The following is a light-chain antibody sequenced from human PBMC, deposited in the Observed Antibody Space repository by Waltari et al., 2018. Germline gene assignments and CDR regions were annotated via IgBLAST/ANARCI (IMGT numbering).Light chain of an antibody. CDR3: QQYGSSPWT. J-gene: IGKJ1*01. V-gene: IGKV3-20*01. CDR2: AAS. CDR1: QSVSSSY. Sequence: EIVLTQSTGTLSLSPGERATLPCRASQSVSSSYLAWYQQKPGQGPRLLIDAASSRATGIPDRFSGGGSGTGFTLTISRLEPENFAVYYCQQYGSSPWTFGRGTRVEIK.